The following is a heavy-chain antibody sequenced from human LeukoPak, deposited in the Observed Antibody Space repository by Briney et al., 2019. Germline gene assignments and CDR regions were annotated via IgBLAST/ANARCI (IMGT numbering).Heavy chain of an antibody. Sequence: PSETLSLTCTVSGGSISSYYWSWIRQPPGKGLEWIGYVYYSGSTNYNPSLKSRVTISVDTSKNQFSLKLSSVTAADTAVYYCARLTGTTLFYNWFDPWGQGTLVTVSS. D-gene: IGHD1-7*01. CDR3: ARLTGTTLFYNWFDP. CDR1: GGSISSYY. V-gene: IGHV4-59*08. J-gene: IGHJ5*02. CDR2: VYYSGST.